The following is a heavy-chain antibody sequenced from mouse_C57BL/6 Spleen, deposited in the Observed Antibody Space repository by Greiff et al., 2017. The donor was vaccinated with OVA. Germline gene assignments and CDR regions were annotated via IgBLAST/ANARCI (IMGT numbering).Heavy chain of an antibody. CDR3: ARSGGSSYYFDY. CDR2: INPYNGDT. D-gene: IGHD1-1*01. J-gene: IGHJ2*01. CDR1: GYSFTGYF. V-gene: IGHV1-20*01. Sequence: VQLQQSGPELVKPGDSVKISCKASGYSFTGYFMNWVMQSHGQSLEWIGRINPYNGDTFYNQKFKGKATLTVDKSSSTAHMELRSLTSEDSAVYYCARSGGSSYYFDYWGQGTTLTVSS.